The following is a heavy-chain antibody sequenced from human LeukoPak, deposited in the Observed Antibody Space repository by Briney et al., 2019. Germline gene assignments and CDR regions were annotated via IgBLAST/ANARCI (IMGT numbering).Heavy chain of an antibody. Sequence: ASVTVSCKASGYAFTSLDINWVRQATGQGLEWMGWMNSNSGYTGSAQKFQGRLTMTRDTSISTAYMELTSLTSEDTAMYYCARVAGSADYWGQGTLVTVSS. D-gene: IGHD6-19*01. CDR2: MNSNSGYT. CDR1: GYAFTSLD. CDR3: ARVAGSADY. J-gene: IGHJ4*02. V-gene: IGHV1-8*01.